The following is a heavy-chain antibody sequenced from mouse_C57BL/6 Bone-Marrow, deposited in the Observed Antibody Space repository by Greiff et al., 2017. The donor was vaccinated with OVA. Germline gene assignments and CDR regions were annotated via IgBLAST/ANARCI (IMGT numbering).Heavy chain of an antibody. V-gene: IGHV1-26*01. D-gene: IGHD1-1*01. CDR3: ARRRQFITTVVADWYFDV. CDR1: GYTFTDYY. J-gene: IGHJ1*03. CDR2: INPNNGGT. Sequence: VQLQQSGPELVKPGASVKISCKASGYTFTDYYMNWVKQSHGKSLEWIGDINPNNGGTSYNQKFTGKATLTVDKSSSTAYMELRSLTSEDSAVYYCARRRQFITTVVADWYFDVWGTGTTVTVSS.